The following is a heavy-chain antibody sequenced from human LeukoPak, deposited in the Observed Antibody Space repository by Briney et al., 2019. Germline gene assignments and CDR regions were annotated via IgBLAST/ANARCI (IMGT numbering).Heavy chain of an antibody. CDR2: ISYDGSNK. CDR3: ARDRRGGYCSGSTCYSGFDY. J-gene: IGHJ4*02. V-gene: IGHV3-30-3*01. Sequence: QTGGSLRLSCAASGFAFSSSAMHWVRQAPGKGLEWVALISYDGSNKYYGDSVKGRFTISRDNSKNTLYLQVNSLRAEDTAVYYSARDRRGGYCSGSTCYSGFDYWGQGTLVTVSS. CDR1: GFAFSSSA. D-gene: IGHD2-15*01.